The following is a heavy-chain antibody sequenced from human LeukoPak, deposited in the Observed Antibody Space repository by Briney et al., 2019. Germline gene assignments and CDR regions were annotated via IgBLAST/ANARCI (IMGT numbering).Heavy chain of an antibody. Sequence: ASVNVSCKASGYTFTGYYMHWVRQAPGQGLEWMGWINPNSGGTNYAQKFQGRVTMTRDTSISTAYMELSRLRSDDTAVYYCARSNYGGDYFDYWGQGTLVTVSS. D-gene: IGHD4-17*01. CDR3: ARSNYGGDYFDY. J-gene: IGHJ4*02. CDR1: GYTFTGYY. V-gene: IGHV1-2*02. CDR2: INPNSGGT.